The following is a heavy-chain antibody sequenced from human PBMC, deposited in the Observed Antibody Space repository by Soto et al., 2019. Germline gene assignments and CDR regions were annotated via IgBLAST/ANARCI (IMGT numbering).Heavy chain of an antibody. D-gene: IGHD3-10*01. J-gene: IGHJ3*02. CDR1: GFTFSSYA. CDR2: ISYDGSNK. CDR3: ARDVSVVRGIRDAFDI. V-gene: IGHV3-30-3*01. Sequence: PVGSLRLSCAASGFTFSSYAMHWVRQAPGKGLEWVAVISYDGSNKYYADSVKGRFTISRDNSKNTLYLQMNSLRAEDTAVYYCARDVSVVRGIRDAFDIWGQGTMVNVSS.